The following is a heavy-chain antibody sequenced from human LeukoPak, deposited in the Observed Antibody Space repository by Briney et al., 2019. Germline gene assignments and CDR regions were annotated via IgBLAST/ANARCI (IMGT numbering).Heavy chain of an antibody. CDR1: GFTFRSYE. V-gene: IGHV3-48*03. D-gene: IGHD4-17*01. Sequence: PGGSLRLSCAASGFTFRSYEMNWVRQAPGKGLEGVSYISSSGSTIYHADSVKGRFTISRDNAKNSLYLQMNSLTAEDTGVYYCARVTLYGESALDYWGQGTLVTVSS. CDR3: ARVTLYGESALDY. J-gene: IGHJ4*02. CDR2: ISSSGSTI.